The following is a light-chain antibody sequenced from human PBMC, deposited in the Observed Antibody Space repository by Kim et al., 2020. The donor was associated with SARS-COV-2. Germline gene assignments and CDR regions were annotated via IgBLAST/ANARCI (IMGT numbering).Light chain of an antibody. Sequence: ALGQTVPITCQGASLTNFYANWYQQRPGQAPILVIYGKDNRPAGISDRFSASRSENTASLTLTGAQAGDEADYYCGSRDSSGNLLIFGGGTKVTVL. V-gene: IGLV3-19*01. CDR1: SLTNFY. CDR3: GSRDSSGNLLI. J-gene: IGLJ2*01. CDR2: GKD.